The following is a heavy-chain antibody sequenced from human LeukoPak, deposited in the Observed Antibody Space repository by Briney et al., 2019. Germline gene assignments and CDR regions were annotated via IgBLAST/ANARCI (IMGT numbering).Heavy chain of an antibody. Sequence: SETLSLTCTVSGSSMSPYYWSWIRQPPGKGLEWIACIFHNGKTNYNPSLKSRVTISIDTSKNQFSLKLNSMTAADTAVYYCARGGYYYLDVWGKGTTVTVSS. J-gene: IGHJ6*03. V-gene: IGHV4-59*12. CDR2: IFHNGKT. CDR1: GSSMSPYY. CDR3: ARGGYYYLDV.